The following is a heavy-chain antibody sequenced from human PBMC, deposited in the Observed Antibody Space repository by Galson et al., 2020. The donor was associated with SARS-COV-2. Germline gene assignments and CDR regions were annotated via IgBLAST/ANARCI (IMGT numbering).Heavy chain of an antibody. V-gene: IGHV3-21*01. Sequence: GESLKISCAASGFTFSSYSMNWVRQAPGKGLEWVSSISSSSSYIYYADSVKGRFTISRDNAKNSLYLQMNSLRAEDTAVYYCARVLRYCSSTSCYVGPNYYYYGMDVWGQGTTVTVSS. D-gene: IGHD2-2*01. CDR2: ISSSSSYI. CDR1: GFTFSSYS. CDR3: ARVLRYCSSTSCYVGPNYYYYGMDV. J-gene: IGHJ6*02.